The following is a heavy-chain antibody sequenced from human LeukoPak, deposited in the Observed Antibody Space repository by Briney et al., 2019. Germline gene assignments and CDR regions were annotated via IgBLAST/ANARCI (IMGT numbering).Heavy chain of an antibody. CDR1: GFTFDDYA. V-gene: IGHV3-9*01. CDR3: AKDMSPWVVAATWFDP. D-gene: IGHD2-15*01. J-gene: IGHJ5*02. CDR2: ISWNSGSI. Sequence: GGSLRLSCAASGFTFDDYAMHWVRQAPGKGLEWVSGISWNSGSIGYADSVKGRFTISRDNAKNSLYLQMNSLRAEDTALYYCAKDMSPWVVAATWFDPWGQGTLVTVSS.